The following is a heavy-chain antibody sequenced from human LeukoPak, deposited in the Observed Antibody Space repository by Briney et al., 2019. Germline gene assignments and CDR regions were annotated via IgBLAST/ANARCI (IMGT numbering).Heavy chain of an antibody. V-gene: IGHV4-39*01. Sequence: SETLSLTCSVSGGSISSRSYYWGWIRQPPGKGLEWIGSIYYSGSAYYNPSLKSRVTISVDTSKIQFSLKLNSVTAPDTAVYYCARISMVRGVPLGFFDPWGQGTLVTVSS. CDR1: GGSISSRSYY. D-gene: IGHD3-10*01. CDR3: ARISMVRGVPLGFFDP. J-gene: IGHJ5*02. CDR2: IYYSGSA.